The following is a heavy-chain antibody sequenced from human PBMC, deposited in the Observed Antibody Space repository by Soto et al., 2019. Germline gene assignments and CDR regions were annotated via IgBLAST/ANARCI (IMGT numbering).Heavy chain of an antibody. V-gene: IGHV1-2*02. CDR2: VNPNTGLT. CDR1: GYTFTALY. D-gene: IGHD3-9*01. J-gene: IGHJ5*02. Sequence: ASVKFYCKASGYTFTALYMNWVRQAPGQGLEWMGWVNPNTGLTKYAQKFQGRVIMTRDTSINTAYMELSGLTSDDTAVYYCTTLRRDTWGQGTLVTVSS. CDR3: TTLRRDT.